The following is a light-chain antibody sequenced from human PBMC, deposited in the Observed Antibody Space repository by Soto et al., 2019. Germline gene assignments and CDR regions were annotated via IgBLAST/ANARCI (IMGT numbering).Light chain of an antibody. J-gene: IGKJ1*01. CDR3: QQFYNWPRT. Sequence: EIVMTQSPGTLSVSPGERATLSCRASQSVSSNLAWYQQKPGQAHRLLIYGASTRATGIPARFSGSGSETEFTLTISSLQSEEFAVYYCQQFYNWPRTFGQGTKVEIK. V-gene: IGKV3-15*01. CDR1: QSVSSN. CDR2: GAS.